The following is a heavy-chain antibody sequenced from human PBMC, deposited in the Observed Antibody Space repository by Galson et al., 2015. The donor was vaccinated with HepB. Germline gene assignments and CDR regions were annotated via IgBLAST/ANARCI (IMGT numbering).Heavy chain of an antibody. D-gene: IGHD6-13*01. CDR2: ISGSGGST. J-gene: IGHJ4*02. CDR1: GFTFSSYA. CDR3: AKDGQGIAAAGHLDY. Sequence: SLRLSCAASGFTFSSYAMSWVRQAPGKGLEWVSAISGSGGSTYYADSVKDRFTISRDNSKNTLYLQMNSLRAEDTAVYYCAKDGQGIAAAGHLDYWGQGTLVTVSS. V-gene: IGHV3-23*01.